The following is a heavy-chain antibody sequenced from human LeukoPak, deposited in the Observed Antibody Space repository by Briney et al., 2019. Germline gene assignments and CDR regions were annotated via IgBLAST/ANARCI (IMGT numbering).Heavy chain of an antibody. V-gene: IGHV1-69*05. Sequence: SVKVSCKASGGTFSSYAISWVRQAPGQGLEWMGGIIPIFGTANYAQKFQGRVTITTDESTSTAYMELSSLSSEDTAVYYCARAEGRWRQLDYWGQGTLVTVSS. CDR2: IIPIFGTA. J-gene: IGHJ4*02. CDR1: GGTFSSYA. D-gene: IGHD5-24*01. CDR3: ARAEGRWRQLDY.